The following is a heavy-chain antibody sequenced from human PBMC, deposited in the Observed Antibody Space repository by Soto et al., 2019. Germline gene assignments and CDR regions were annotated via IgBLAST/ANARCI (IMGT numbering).Heavy chain of an antibody. V-gene: IGHV5-51*01. J-gene: IGHJ4*02. CDR1: GYVFTTYW. CDR2: IYPGDSDT. Sequence: PGKSLKISCKGSGYVFTTYWIGWVRQMPGKGLEWMGIIYPGDSDTKYSPSFQGQVTISADRSITTAYLQWSSLKASDTAMYYCTRHGGSGNYYTIDQWGQGTLVTVSS. CDR3: TRHGGSGNYYTIDQ. D-gene: IGHD3-10*01.